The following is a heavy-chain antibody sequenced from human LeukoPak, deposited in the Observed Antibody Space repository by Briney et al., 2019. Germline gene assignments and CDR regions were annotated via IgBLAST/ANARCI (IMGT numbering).Heavy chain of an antibody. D-gene: IGHD1-26*01. CDR3: ARDRGSTNWFDP. CDR1: GFTFGSYW. V-gene: IGHV3-74*01. Sequence: GGSLRLSCAASGFTFGSYWMHWVRQAPGKGLAWVSHIDRDGRSTNYAGSVKGRFTISRDNARNTLFLQMNSLRVEDTAVYYCARDRGSTNWFDPWGQGTLVTVSS. CDR2: IDRDGRST. J-gene: IGHJ5*02.